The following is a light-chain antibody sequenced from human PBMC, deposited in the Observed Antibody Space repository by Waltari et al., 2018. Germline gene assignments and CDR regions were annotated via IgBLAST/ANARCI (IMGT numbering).Light chain of an antibody. V-gene: IGKV2-28*01. CDR1: QRLLHSNGYNF. CDR2: LGS. Sequence: IEMTLFPLSLAVTPGEPASISCRASQRLLHSNGYNFLAWYLQRPGQAPQLLIFLGSNRPSGVPYRFSGSGSGTYFTLKISRVEAEDVGIYYCMESLQNFRTFGQGTRMEIK. J-gene: IGKJ1*01. CDR3: MESLQNFRT.